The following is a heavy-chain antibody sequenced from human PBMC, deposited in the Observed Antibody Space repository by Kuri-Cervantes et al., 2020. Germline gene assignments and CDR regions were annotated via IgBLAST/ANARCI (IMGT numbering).Heavy chain of an antibody. Sequence: GGSLRLSCAASRFTFSTYAMSWVRQAPGKGLEWVSGISGSGDSTYYADSVKGRFSISRDNSKNTLYLQMNSLRAEDTAVYYCARSPVVVGGYYYYYMDVWGKGTTVTVSS. CDR3: ARSPVVVGGYYYYYMDV. D-gene: IGHD1-26*01. J-gene: IGHJ6*03. CDR2: ISGSGDST. CDR1: RFTFSTYA. V-gene: IGHV3-23*01.